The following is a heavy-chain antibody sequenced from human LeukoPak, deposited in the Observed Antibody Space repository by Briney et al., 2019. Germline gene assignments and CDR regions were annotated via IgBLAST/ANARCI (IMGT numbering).Heavy chain of an antibody. D-gene: IGHD2-15*01. V-gene: IGHV3-23*01. J-gene: IGHJ4*02. Sequence: GGSLRLSCAASGSAFSSYPMSWVRQAPGEGLEWVSAIGASGATTYHADSVKGRFTISRDNSKNTLYLQMNSLRAEDTALYYCARQGPDCSAVSCSPAAYWGQGTLVIVSS. CDR2: IGASGATT. CDR3: ARQGPDCSAVSCSPAAY. CDR1: GSAFSSYP.